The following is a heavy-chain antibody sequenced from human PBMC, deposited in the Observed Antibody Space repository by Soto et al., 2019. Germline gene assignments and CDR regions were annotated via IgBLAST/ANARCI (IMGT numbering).Heavy chain of an antibody. J-gene: IGHJ4*02. CDR1: GFTFSSYG. V-gene: IGHV3-33*01. CDR3: ARGYYDSSGYDYFDY. CDR2: IWYDGSNK. Sequence: GGSLRLSCAASGFTFSSYGMHWVRQAPGKGLEWVAVIWYDGSNKYYADSVKGRFTISRDNSKNTLYLQMNSLRAEDTAVYYCARGYYDSSGYDYFDYWGQGTLVTVSS. D-gene: IGHD3-22*01.